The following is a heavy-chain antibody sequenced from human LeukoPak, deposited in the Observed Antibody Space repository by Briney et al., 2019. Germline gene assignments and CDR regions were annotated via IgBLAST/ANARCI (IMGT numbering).Heavy chain of an antibody. D-gene: IGHD5-12*01. Sequence: ASVKVSCKASGYTFTSYCMHWVRQAPGQGFEWMGLINPNDGSTSHAQKFQGRVTLTRDMSTSTVYMELSSVRSEDTAVYYCARRGATSAVDHWGQGTLVTVSS. CDR3: ARRGATSAVDH. V-gene: IGHV1-46*01. CDR1: GYTFTSYC. CDR2: INPNDGST. J-gene: IGHJ4*02.